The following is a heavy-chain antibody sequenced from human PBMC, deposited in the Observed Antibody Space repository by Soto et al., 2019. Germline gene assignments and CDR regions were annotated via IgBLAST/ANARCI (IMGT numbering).Heavy chain of an antibody. Sequence: GESLKISCKGSGYSFTSYGISWVCQMPGKGLEWWGGIDPSDSYTNYSPSFQGHVTISANKSISTAYLQWSSLKASDTAMYYCARLHDYSKRVDPWGQGTLVTVSS. V-gene: IGHV5-10-1*01. CDR2: IDPSDSYT. CDR1: GYSFTSYG. J-gene: IGHJ5*02. CDR3: ARLHDYSKRVDP. D-gene: IGHD4-4*01.